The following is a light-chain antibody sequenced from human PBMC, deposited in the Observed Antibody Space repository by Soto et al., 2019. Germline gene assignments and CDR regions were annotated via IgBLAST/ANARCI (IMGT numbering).Light chain of an antibody. CDR3: QQYGSSSYT. J-gene: IGKJ2*01. V-gene: IGKV3-20*01. CDR2: GAS. CDR1: QSVSSSY. Sequence: EIVLTQSPGTLSLSPGERATLSCRASQSVSSSYLAWYHQKPGQAPRLLIYGASSRATGIPARFSGSGSGTYFTRTISRLEPEDLAVYYCQQYGSSSYTFGQGTKLEIK.